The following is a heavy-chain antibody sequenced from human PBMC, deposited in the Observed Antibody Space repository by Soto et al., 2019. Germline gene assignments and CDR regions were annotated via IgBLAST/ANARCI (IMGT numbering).Heavy chain of an antibody. V-gene: IGHV1-8*01. CDR2: MNPNSGNT. CDR1: GYTFTSYD. D-gene: IGHD1-26*01. CDR3: ARDIGSYYEIDY. J-gene: IGHJ4*02. Sequence: GASVKVSCKASGYTFTSYDINWVRQATGQGLEWMGWMNPNSGNTGYAQKFQGRVTMTRNTSISTAYMELRSLRSDDTAVYYCARDIGSYYEIDYWGQGTLVTVSS.